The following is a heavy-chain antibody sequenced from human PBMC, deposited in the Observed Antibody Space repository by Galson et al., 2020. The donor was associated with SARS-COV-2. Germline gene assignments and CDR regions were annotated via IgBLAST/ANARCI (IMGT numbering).Heavy chain of an antibody. CDR1: GFTFSSYS. CDR3: ARDGVRYCSSTSCYDPSEFFDY. CDR2: ISSSSSYI. Sequence: GGSLRLSCAASGFTFSSYSMNWVRQAPGKGLEWVSSISSSSSYIYYADSVKGRFTISRDNAKNSLYLQMNSLRAEDTAVYYCARDGVRYCSSTSCYDPSEFFDYWGQGTLVTVSS. D-gene: IGHD2-2*01. J-gene: IGHJ4*02. V-gene: IGHV3-21*01.